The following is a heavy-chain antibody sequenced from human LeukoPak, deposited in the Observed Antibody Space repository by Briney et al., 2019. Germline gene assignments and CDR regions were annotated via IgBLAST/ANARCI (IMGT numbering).Heavy chain of an antibody. Sequence: PGGSLRLSCAASGFTFDDYAMHWVRQAPGKGLEWVSGISWNSGSIGYADSVKGRFTISRDNAKNSLYLQMNSLRAEDTALYYCAKVSVVVTAIGPFDYWGQGTLVTVSS. CDR1: GFTFDDYA. D-gene: IGHD2-21*02. CDR2: ISWNSGSI. V-gene: IGHV3-9*01. CDR3: AKVSVVVTAIGPFDY. J-gene: IGHJ4*02.